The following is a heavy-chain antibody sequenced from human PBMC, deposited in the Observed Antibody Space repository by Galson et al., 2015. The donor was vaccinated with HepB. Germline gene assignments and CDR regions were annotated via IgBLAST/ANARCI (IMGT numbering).Heavy chain of an antibody. CDR1: GGSISSYY. V-gene: IGHV4-59*01. J-gene: IGHJ4*02. CDR2: IYYSGNN. Sequence: SETLSLTCIVSGGSISSYYWSWIRQPPGKGLEWIGYIYYSGNNNYNPSLKSRVTMSVDTSKNQVSLRLSSVTAADTAVYYCARAHTTGWRLDFWGQGTLVTVSS. D-gene: IGHD6-19*01. CDR3: ARAHTTGWRLDF.